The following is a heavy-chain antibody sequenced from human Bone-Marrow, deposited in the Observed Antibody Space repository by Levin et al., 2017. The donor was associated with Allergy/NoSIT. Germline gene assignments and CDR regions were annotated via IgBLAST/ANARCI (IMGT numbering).Heavy chain of an antibody. J-gene: IGHJ3*02. V-gene: IGHV4-39*01. CDR3: ARKSGSDNKALVAFDI. CDR2: IYYSGST. D-gene: IGHD1-26*01. Sequence: SQTLSLTCTVSGGSISSSSYYWGWIRQPPGKGLEWIGSIYYSGSTYYNPSLKSRVTISVDTSKNQFSLKLSSVTAADTAVYYCARKSGSDNKALVAFDIWGQGTMVTVSS. CDR1: GGSISSSSYY.